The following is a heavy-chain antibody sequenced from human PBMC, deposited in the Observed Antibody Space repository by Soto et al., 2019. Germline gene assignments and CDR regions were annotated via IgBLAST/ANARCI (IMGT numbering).Heavy chain of an antibody. CDR2: ISYDGMNA. V-gene: IGHV3-30*04. J-gene: IGHJ6*02. CDR1: GFAFSTYS. D-gene: IGHD7-27*01. Sequence: QVQLVESGGGVVQPGGSLRLSCVASGFAFSTYSLHWVRQAPGKGLEWVSVISYDGMNAYYPDSVKGRFTVSRDNSKNSLYLHMTSLRPEDTAVFYCARGGEKISRVPDYYYSMDVWVQGTTVTISS. CDR3: ARGGEKISRVPDYYYSMDV.